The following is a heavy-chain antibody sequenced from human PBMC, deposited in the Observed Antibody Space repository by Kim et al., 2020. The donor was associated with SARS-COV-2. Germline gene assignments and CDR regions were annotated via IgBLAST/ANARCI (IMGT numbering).Heavy chain of an antibody. CDR2: ISSSSSYI. J-gene: IGHJ6*02. Sequence: GGSLRLSCAASGFTFSSYSMNWVRQAPGKGLEWVSSISSSSSYIYYADSVKGRFTISRDNAKNSLYLQMNSLRAEDTAVYYCARDRGGYSSPLTEDIPYGMDVWGQGTTVTVSS. CDR3: ARDRGGYSSPLTEDIPYGMDV. D-gene: IGHD6-13*01. V-gene: IGHV3-21*01. CDR1: GFTFSSYS.